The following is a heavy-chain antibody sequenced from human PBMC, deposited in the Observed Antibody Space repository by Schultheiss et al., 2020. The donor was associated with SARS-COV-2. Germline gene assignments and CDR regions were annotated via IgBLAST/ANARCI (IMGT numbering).Heavy chain of an antibody. CDR1: GGSINYYY. Sequence: SETLSLTCTVSGGSINYYYWSWIRQPPGKRPEWIGYIYYSGNTNYNPSLKSRVTISVDTSKNQFSLKLSSVTAADTAVYYCARAGGSGWLSWFDPWGQGTLVTVSS. J-gene: IGHJ5*02. CDR2: IYYSGNT. D-gene: IGHD6-19*01. CDR3: ARAGGSGWLSWFDP. V-gene: IGHV4-59*01.